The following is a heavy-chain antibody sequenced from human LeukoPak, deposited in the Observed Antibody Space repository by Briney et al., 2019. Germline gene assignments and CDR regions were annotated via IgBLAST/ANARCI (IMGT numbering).Heavy chain of an antibody. CDR1: GYTFTGYY. CDR3: ARGAGATDY. CDR2: INPNSGGT. Sequence: GGSLRLSCAASGYTFTGYYMHWVRQAPGQGLEWMGWINPNSGGTNYAQKFQGRVTMTRDTSISTAYMELSRLRSDDTAVYYCARGAGATDYWGQGTLVTVSS. V-gene: IGHV1-2*02. J-gene: IGHJ4*02. D-gene: IGHD1-26*01.